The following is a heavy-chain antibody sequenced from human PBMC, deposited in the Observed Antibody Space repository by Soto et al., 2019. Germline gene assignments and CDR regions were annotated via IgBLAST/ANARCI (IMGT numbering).Heavy chain of an antibody. D-gene: IGHD3-3*01. CDR1: GFTFSSHA. CDR3: AKGLRFLEWLPPVGY. CDR2: IRGTGGST. Sequence: PWGSLRLSCAASGFTFSSHAMSWVRQAPGKGLEWVSAIRGTGGSTHYADSVQGRFTISRDNSKITLYLQMNSIRAEDTAVYYCAKGLRFLEWLPPVGYRGQGTLV. J-gene: IGHJ4*02. V-gene: IGHV3-23*01.